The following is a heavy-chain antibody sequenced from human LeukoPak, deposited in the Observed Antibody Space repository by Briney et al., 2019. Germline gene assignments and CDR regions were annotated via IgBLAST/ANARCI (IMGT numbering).Heavy chain of an antibody. Sequence: PGGSLRLSCVVSGLAFSDYGMHWVRQAPGKGLEWVSVIYSGGSTYYADSVKGRFTISRDNSKNTLYLQMNSLRAEDTAVYYCARAGGLQLFDYWGQGTLVTVSS. CDR1: GLAFSDYG. J-gene: IGHJ4*02. V-gene: IGHV3-53*01. CDR3: ARAGGLQLFDY. CDR2: IYSGGST. D-gene: IGHD3-16*01.